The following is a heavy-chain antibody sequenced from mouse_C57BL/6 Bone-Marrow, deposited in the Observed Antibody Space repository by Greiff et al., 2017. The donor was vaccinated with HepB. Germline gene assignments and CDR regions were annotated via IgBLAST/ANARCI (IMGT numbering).Heavy chain of an antibody. V-gene: IGHV3-6*01. D-gene: IGHD1-1*01. CDR3: ARCYGSSYPYYFDY. J-gene: IGHJ2*01. Sequence: ESGPGLVKPSQSLSLPCSVSGYSIPSGYFWNWIRQFPGNKLVWMGYISYDGSNNYNPSLKNRISITRDTSKNQFFLKLNSVTTEDTATYYCARCYGSSYPYYFDYWGQGTTLTVSS. CDR2: ISYDGSN. CDR1: GYSIPSGYF.